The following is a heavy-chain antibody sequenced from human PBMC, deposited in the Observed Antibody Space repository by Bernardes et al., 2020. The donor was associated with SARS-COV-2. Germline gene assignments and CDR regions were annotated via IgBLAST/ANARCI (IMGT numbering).Heavy chain of an antibody. Sequence: GGSLRLSCAASGFTFSRFWMTWVRQAPGKGLEWVANIKQDGSEKYYAASVKGRFTISRDNANNSLYLHMNSLRGEDTAVYYCARNLDRWGQGTLVTVSS. CDR2: IKQDGSEK. CDR1: GFTFSRFW. J-gene: IGHJ5*02. V-gene: IGHV3-7*05. CDR3: ARNLDR.